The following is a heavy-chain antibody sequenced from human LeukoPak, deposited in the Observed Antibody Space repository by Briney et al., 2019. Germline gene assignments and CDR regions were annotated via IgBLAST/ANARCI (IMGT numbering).Heavy chain of an antibody. V-gene: IGHV3-7*01. CDR2: IKQDGSDS. CDR1: GFPFSGYW. D-gene: IGHD6-25*01. J-gene: IGHJ6*02. CDR3: AKNIAAPGRVDYQLYGMDE. Sequence: PGGSLRLSCAASGFPFSGYWMTWVRQAPGKGLQWVASIKQDGSDSYHVDSVKGRFTISRDNAKNPLFLQMNNLRAGDTAVYYCAKNIAAPGRVDYQLYGMDEWGQGTTVTVSS.